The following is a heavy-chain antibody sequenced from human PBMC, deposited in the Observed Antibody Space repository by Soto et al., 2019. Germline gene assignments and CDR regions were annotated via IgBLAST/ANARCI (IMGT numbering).Heavy chain of an antibody. CDR3: ARGLILWFGELSRRGGYYYYMDV. CDR2: INDSGDI. V-gene: IGHV4-34*01. J-gene: IGHJ6*03. Sequence: QVQLQQGGAGLLKPSETLSLTCAVYGGSFSGYQWSWIRQTPGKGFEWIGGINDSGDINYNPSLKSRVTILVDSPKKQISLRLSSVTAADTAVYYCARGLILWFGELSRRGGYYYYMDVWGKGTTVIVSS. CDR1: GGSFSGYQ. D-gene: IGHD3-10*01.